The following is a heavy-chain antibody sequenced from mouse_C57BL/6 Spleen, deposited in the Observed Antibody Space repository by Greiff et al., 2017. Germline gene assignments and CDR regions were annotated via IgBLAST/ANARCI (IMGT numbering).Heavy chain of an antibody. V-gene: IGHV3-6*01. D-gene: IGHD1-1*01. CDR3: ARFITTVPDY. J-gene: IGHJ2*01. Sequence: ESGPGLVKPSQSLSLTCSVTGYSITSGYYWNWIRQFPGNKLEWMGYISYDGSNNYNPSLKNRISITRDTSKNQFFLKLNSVTTEDTATYYCARFITTVPDYWGQGTTLTVSS. CDR1: GYSITSGYY. CDR2: ISYDGSN.